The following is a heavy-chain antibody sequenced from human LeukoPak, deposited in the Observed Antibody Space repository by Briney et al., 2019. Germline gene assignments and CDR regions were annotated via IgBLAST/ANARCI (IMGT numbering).Heavy chain of an antibody. V-gene: IGHV3-23*01. CDR3: AKKGGYDSSGYYPLDY. CDR1: GFTFSSYA. Sequence: GGSLRLSCAAYGFTFSSYAMSWVRQAPGKGLEWVSAISGSGGSTYYADSVKGRFTISRDNSKNTLYLQMNSLRAEDTAVYYCAKKGGYDSSGYYPLDYWGQGTLVTVSS. D-gene: IGHD3-22*01. J-gene: IGHJ4*02. CDR2: ISGSGGST.